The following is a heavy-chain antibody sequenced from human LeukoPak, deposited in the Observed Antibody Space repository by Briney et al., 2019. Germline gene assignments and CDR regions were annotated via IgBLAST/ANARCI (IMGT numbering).Heavy chain of an antibody. Sequence: GSLRLPCAASGFTSTNFWIHWVRQAPGKGLEWVANINQDGSTEQYVGSVKGRFTIFRDNAKNSVYLQMNSLIVDDTAVYYCTGERLAGGFDIWGQGTLVTVSS. CDR3: TGERLAGGFDI. V-gene: IGHV3-7*01. CDR1: GFTSTNFW. J-gene: IGHJ3*02. D-gene: IGHD2-15*01. CDR2: INQDGSTE.